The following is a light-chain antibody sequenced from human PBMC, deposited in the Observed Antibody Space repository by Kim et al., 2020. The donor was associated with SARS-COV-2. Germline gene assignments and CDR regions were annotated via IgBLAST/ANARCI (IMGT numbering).Light chain of an antibody. CDR3: LQYNSFPHT. CDR2: ASS. CDR1: QDIQPY. V-gene: IGKV1-17*02. Sequence: STSVGDRVTSTCRSSQDIQPYLGWYQHTPGKAPKRLIYASSTPQSGIPSRFSGRGSGTEFTLTISDLQPEDFATYYCLQYNSFPHTFGQGTKLEI. J-gene: IGKJ2*01.